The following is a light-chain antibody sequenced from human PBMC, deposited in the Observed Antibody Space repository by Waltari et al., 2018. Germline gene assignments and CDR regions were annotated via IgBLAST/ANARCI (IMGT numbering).Light chain of an antibody. CDR1: SSNIGSNT. J-gene: IGLJ1*01. CDR2: RNN. V-gene: IGLV1-44*01. Sequence: QSVLTQPPSASGTPGQRVTISCSGSSSNIGSNTVKWYQQLPGTAPKLLIYRNNQRPSGVPDRFSGSKSGTSASLAISGLQSEDEADYYCAAWDDSLNGRVFGTGTKVTVL. CDR3: AAWDDSLNGRV.